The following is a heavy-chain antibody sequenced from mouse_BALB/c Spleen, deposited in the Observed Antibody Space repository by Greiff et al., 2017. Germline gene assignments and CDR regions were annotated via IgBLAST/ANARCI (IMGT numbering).Heavy chain of an antibody. CDR1: GFTFSSYA. CDR2: ISSGGST. J-gene: IGHJ3*01. Sequence: EVKLVESGGGLVKPGGSLKLSCAASGFTFSSYAMSWVRQTPEKRLEWVASISSGGSTYYPDSVKGRFTISRDNARNILYLQMSSLRSEDTAMYYCAREGYGNYDWFAYWGQGTLVTVSA. CDR3: AREGYGNYDWFAY. V-gene: IGHV5-6-5*01. D-gene: IGHD2-10*02.